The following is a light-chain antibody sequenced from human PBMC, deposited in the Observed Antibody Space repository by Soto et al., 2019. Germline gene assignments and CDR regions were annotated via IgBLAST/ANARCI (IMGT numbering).Light chain of an antibody. CDR3: SSYVGDRTDV. CDR1: SNDIGGYNT. J-gene: IGLJ1*01. CDR2: AVS. Sequence: QSALTQPASVSGSPGQSITISCTGTSNDIGGYNTVSWYQQHPGKAPKLMIYAVSNRPSGVSNRFAGSKSGNTASLTSSGRQAEDEADYYCSSYVGDRTDVFGTGTKLTVL. V-gene: IGLV2-14*01.